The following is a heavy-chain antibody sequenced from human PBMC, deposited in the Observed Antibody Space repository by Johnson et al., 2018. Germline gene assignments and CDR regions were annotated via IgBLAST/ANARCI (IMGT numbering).Heavy chain of an antibody. V-gene: IGHV3-23*04. CDR3: GRYASGSSYYYYYYIDV. J-gene: IGHJ6*03. Sequence: VQLVESGGGLVQPGGSVRLYCAASGFSLRNYGMTWVRQAPGKGLEWVSGITDSGGSTYDADSVKGRFPVSRDNSKNTLYLQMDSLRADDTAVYYWGRYASGSSYYYYYYIDVWGKVTTVTVSS. CDR1: GFSLRNYG. D-gene: IGHD3-10*01. CDR2: ITDSGGST.